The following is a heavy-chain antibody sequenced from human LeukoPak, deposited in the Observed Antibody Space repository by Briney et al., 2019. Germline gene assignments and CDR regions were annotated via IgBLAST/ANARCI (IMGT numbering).Heavy chain of an antibody. J-gene: IGHJ4*02. V-gene: IGHV5-51*01. CDR3: ARHEGYCSSTSCPYAY. CDR1: GYSFTSYW. D-gene: IGHD2-2*01. Sequence: GESLKISCKGSGYSFTSYWIGWVRQMPGKGLEWMGIIYPGDSDTRYSPSFQGQVTISADKSISTAYLQWSSLKASDTAMYYCARHEGYCSSTSCPYAYWGQGTLVTVSS. CDR2: IYPGDSDT.